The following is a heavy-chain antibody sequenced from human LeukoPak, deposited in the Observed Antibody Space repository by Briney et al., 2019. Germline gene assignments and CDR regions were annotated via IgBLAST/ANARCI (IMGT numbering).Heavy chain of an antibody. CDR3: ARDQGAGFGYDAFDI. Sequence: ASVKVSCKTSGYTFTGYYMFWVRQAPGQGLEWMAWINPNSGGTDYAQRFQGRVTLTRDTSIATAYMELSSLKSDDTAVYFCARDQGAGFGYDAFDIWGQGTMVTVSS. CDR1: GYTFTGYY. J-gene: IGHJ3*02. CDR2: INPNSGGT. V-gene: IGHV1-2*02. D-gene: IGHD3-10*01.